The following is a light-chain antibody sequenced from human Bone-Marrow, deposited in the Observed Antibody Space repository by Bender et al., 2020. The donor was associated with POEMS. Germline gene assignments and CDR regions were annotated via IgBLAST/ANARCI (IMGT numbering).Light chain of an antibody. CDR2: EVT. J-gene: IGLJ2*01. Sequence: QSALAQPPSVSGSLGQSVIISCTGTSSDVGSYHRVSWFQQSPGTGPKLIIYEVTKRPSGVPDRFSGSKSGSTASLTISGLQAEDKAHYYCSSHTSSNILFGGGTMLTVL. CDR3: SSHTSSNIL. V-gene: IGLV2-18*02. CDR1: SSDVGSYHR.